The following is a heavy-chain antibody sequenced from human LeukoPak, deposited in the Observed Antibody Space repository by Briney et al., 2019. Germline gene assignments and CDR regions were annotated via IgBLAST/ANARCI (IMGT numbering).Heavy chain of an antibody. CDR2: IDPNSGAT. CDR3: SRDRAGTTVDY. D-gene: IGHD1-7*01. CDR1: GYTFSGYY. Sequence: ASVKVSCKASGYTFSGYYVHWVRQAPGQGLEWMGWIDPNSGATNYAQKFQGRVTMTRYTSISTAYMELSRLRSDDTAVYYCSRDRAGTTVDYWGQGTLVTVSS. V-gene: IGHV1-2*02. J-gene: IGHJ4*02.